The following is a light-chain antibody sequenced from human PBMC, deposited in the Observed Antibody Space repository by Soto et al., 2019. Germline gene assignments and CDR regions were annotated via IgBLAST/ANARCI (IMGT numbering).Light chain of an antibody. V-gene: IGLV2-8*01. CDR3: KSYAGSNTYV. CDR2: EVV. CDR1: KNDIGVYDF. Sequence: QSVLTQPPSASGSPGQSVIISCTRTKNDIGVYDFVSWYQHHPGKAPRLIIYEVVQRPSGVPDRFSGSKSGNTASLTVSGLQAADEADYFCKSYAGSNTYVFGSGTKLTVL. J-gene: IGLJ1*01.